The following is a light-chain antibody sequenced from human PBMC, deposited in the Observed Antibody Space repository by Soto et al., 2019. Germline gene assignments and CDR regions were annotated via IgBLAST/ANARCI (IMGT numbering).Light chain of an antibody. CDR1: QNVDSNY. J-gene: IGKJ1*01. CDR3: QQYGSLSWT. Sequence: EIVLTQSPGTLSLSPGETVTLSCRASQNVDSNYLAWYQQKPGQAPRIIIFGASGRATGIPDRFSGSGSGTDFTLTISRLEPEDFAVYYCQQYGSLSWTFGQGTKVDIK. V-gene: IGKV3-20*01. CDR2: GAS.